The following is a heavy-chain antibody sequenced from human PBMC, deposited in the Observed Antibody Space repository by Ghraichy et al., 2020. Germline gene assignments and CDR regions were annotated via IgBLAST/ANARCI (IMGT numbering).Heavy chain of an antibody. Sequence: ASVKVSCKASGYTLTGYYMHWVRQAPGQGLEWMGRINPNSGGTNYAQKFQGRVTMTRDTSISTAYMELNRLKSDDTAVYYCAGVSGIAGAGTLSPFDYWGQGTLVIVSS. CDR2: INPNSGGT. CDR3: AGVSGIAGAGTLSPFDY. CDR1: GYTLTGYY. V-gene: IGHV1-2*06. J-gene: IGHJ4*02. D-gene: IGHD6-13*01.